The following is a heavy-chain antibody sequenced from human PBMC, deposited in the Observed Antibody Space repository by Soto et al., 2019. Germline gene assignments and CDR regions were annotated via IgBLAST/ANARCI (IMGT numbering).Heavy chain of an antibody. CDR3: AREVNIYYGMDV. J-gene: IGHJ6*02. CDR2: ISYSGST. V-gene: IGHV4-30-4*01. Sequence: QVQLQESGPGLVKPSQTLSLTCSISGASISSDDYYWSWFRQPPGKGLEWIGYISYSGSTYYNPSLKSRIIRSVDTSKTQFSLILSSVTAADTAVFYCAREVNIYYGMDVWGQGTTVTLSS. CDR1: GASISSDDYY.